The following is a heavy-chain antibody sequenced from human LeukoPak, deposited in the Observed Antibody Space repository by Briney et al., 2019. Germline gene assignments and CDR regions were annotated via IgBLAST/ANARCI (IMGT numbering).Heavy chain of an antibody. CDR2: IYYSGST. D-gene: IGHD2-2*01. Sequence: SETLSLTCTVSGGSISSSSYYWGWIRQPPGKGLEWTGSIYYSGSTYYNPSLKSRVTISVDTSKNQFSLKLSSVTAADTAVYYCARDQPDFSGYCSSTSCSKYYFDYWGQGTLVTVSS. CDR3: ARDQPDFSGYCSSTSCSKYYFDY. CDR1: GGSISSSSYY. J-gene: IGHJ4*02. V-gene: IGHV4-39*07.